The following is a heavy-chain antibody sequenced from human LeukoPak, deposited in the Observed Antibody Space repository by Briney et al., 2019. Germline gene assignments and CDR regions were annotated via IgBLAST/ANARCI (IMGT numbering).Heavy chain of an antibody. V-gene: IGHV5-51*01. J-gene: IGHJ5*02. D-gene: IGHD3-10*01. Sequence: GAALETSLKGAGYRFTSYWIGWGRPMPGKGAELMGIIYPGHSDTRYSPSFHGQVTISADKSLRTAYLQWSSLKASDTAMYYCAISRGYPGRFDPWGQGTLVTVSS. CDR2: IYPGHSDT. CDR3: AISRGYPGRFDP. CDR1: GYRFTSYW.